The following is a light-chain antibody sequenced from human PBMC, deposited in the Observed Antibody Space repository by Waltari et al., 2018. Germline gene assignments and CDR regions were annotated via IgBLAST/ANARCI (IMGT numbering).Light chain of an antibody. CDR1: RSNIGSNT. J-gene: IGLJ1*01. V-gene: IGLV1-44*01. Sequence: QSVLTQPPSASGTPGQRVTISCSGSRSNIGSNTVNWYQQLPGTAPKLLIYTNNHGPSGFPDRFSGSKSGTSAALAISGLQSEDEADYYCAAWDDSLNGFYVFGTGTKVTVL. CDR3: AAWDDSLNGFYV. CDR2: TNN.